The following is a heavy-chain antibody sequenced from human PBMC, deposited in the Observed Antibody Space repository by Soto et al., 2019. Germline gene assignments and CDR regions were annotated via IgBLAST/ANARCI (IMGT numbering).Heavy chain of an antibody. Sequence: EVQLVESGGGLVQPGRSLRLSCAASGFTFDDYAMHWVRQAPGKGLEWVSGISWNSGSIGYADSVKGRFTISRDNAKNSLYLQMNSLRGEDTAVYYCARDPRGIAGTDAFDIWGQGTMVTVSS. J-gene: IGHJ3*02. V-gene: IGHV3-9*01. CDR2: ISWNSGSI. CDR1: GFTFDDYA. D-gene: IGHD3-10*01. CDR3: ARDPRGIAGTDAFDI.